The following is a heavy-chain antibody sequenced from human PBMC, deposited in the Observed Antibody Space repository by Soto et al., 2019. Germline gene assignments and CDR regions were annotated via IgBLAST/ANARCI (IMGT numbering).Heavy chain of an antibody. CDR2: IYYSGST. CDR3: AREKSGYYDY. J-gene: IGHJ4*02. CDR1: GGSIRSYY. Sequence: SETLSLTCTVSGGSIRSYYWSWIRQPPGKGLEWIGYIYYSGSTNYNPSLKSRVTISVDTSKNQFSLKLSSVTAADTAVYYCAREKSGYYDYWGQGTLVTVSS. V-gene: IGHV4-59*08. D-gene: IGHD3-3*01.